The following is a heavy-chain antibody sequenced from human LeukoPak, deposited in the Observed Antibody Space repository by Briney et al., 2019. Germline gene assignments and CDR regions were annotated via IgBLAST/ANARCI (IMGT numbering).Heavy chain of an antibody. J-gene: IGHJ4*02. CDR1: GGTFSSYA. V-gene: IGHV1-46*01. Sequence: ASVKVSCKASGGTFSSYAISWVRQAPGQGLEWMGIINPSGGSTSYAQKFQGRVTMTRDTSTSIVYMELSSLRSEDTAVYYCARGPDYYDPPYYFDYWGQGTLVTVSS. CDR3: ARGPDYYDPPYYFDY. D-gene: IGHD3-22*01. CDR2: INPSGGST.